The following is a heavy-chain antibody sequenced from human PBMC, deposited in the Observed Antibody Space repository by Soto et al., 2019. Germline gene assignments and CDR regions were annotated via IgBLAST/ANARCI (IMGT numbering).Heavy chain of an antibody. Sequence: SETLSLTCTVSGGSISSGDYYWSWIRQPPGKGLEWIGYIYYSGSTYYSPSLKSRVTISVDTSKNQFSLKLSSVTAADTAVYYCARAFDILTRYYFDYWGQGTRVTVSS. CDR1: GGSISSGDYY. J-gene: IGHJ4*02. V-gene: IGHV4-30-4*01. CDR3: ARAFDILTRYYFDY. D-gene: IGHD3-9*01. CDR2: IYYSGST.